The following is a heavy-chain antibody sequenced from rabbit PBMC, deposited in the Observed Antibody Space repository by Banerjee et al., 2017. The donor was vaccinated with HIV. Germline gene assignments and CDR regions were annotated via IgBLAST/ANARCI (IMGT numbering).Heavy chain of an antibody. CDR3: ARSTGSSYGPGYFNL. Sequence: QSLEESGGDLVKPGASLTLTCTASGFSFSSNAMCWFRQAPGKGPEWIACIYAGDGSTDYASWVNGRFTISKTSSTTVTLQMTSLTAADTATYFCARSTGSSYGPGYFNLWGPGTLVTVS. CDR1: GFSFSSNA. CDR2: IYAGDGST. J-gene: IGHJ4*01. V-gene: IGHV1S40*01. D-gene: IGHD8-1*01.